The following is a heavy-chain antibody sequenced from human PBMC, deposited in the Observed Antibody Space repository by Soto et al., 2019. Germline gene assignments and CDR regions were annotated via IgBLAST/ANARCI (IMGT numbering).Heavy chain of an antibody. CDR3: ARDVDRECFDY. CDR2: ISAYNGNT. D-gene: IGHD5-12*01. V-gene: IGHV1-18*01. J-gene: IGHJ4*02. CDR1: GYTFTSYG. Sequence: ASVKVSCKASGYTFTSYGISWVRQAPGQGLEWMGWISAYNGNTNYAQKLQGRVTMTADTSTITAYMELRSLRSDDTAVYYGARDVDRECFDYWGKGTLVTVSS.